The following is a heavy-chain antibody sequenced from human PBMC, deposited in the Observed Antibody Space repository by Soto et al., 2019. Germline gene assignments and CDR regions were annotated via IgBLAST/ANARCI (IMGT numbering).Heavy chain of an antibody. V-gene: IGHV3-30-3*01. D-gene: IGHD3-10*01. CDR1: GFTFSSYA. J-gene: IGHJ6*02. CDR3: ARGALRFGELLTGMDV. CDR2: ISYDGSNK. Sequence: GGSLRLSCAASGFTFSSYAMHWVRQAPGKGLEWVAVISYDGSNKYYADSVKGRFTISRDNSKNTLYLQMNSLRAEDTAVYYCARGALRFGELLTGMDVWGQGTTVTVSS.